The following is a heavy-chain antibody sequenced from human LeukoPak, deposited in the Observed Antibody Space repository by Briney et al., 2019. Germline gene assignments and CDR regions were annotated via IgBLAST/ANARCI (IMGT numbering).Heavy chain of an antibody. CDR2: MSGSGGST. CDR3: AKEETYYYGSGSPG. Sequence: PGGSLRLSCAASGFTFSSYAMSWVRQAPGKGLEGGSAMSGSGGSTYYADSVKGRFTISRDNSKNTLYLQMNSLRAEDTAVYYCAKEETYYYGSGSPGWGQGTLVTVSS. D-gene: IGHD3-10*01. CDR1: GFTFSSYA. V-gene: IGHV3-23*01. J-gene: IGHJ4*02.